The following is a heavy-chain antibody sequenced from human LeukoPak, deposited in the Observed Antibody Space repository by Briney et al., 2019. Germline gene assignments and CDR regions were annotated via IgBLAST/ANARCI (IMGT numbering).Heavy chain of an antibody. CDR1: GGSISSSSYY. D-gene: IGHD3-10*01. CDR2: IYYSGST. CDR3: AKYISDSGAYYAFDY. V-gene: IGHV4-39*01. J-gene: IGHJ4*02. Sequence: SETLSLTCTVSGGSISSSSYYWGWIRQPPGKGLEWIGSIYYSGSTYYNPSLKSRVTISVDTSKNQFSLKLSSVTAADTALYYCAKYISDSGAYYAFDYWGQGTLVTVSS.